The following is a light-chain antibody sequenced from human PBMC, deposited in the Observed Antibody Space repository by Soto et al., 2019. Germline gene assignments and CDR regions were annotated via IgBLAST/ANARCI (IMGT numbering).Light chain of an antibody. CDR3: SSYAGSNNWV. CDR2: EVS. V-gene: IGLV2-8*01. Sequence: QSALTQAPSGSGSPGQSVTISCTGTSSDVGDYNYVSWYQQHPGKAPKLMIYEVSKRPSGVPDRFSGSKSGNTASLTVSGLQAEDEADYYCSSYAGSNNWVFGGGTKLTVL. CDR1: SSDVGDYNY. J-gene: IGLJ3*02.